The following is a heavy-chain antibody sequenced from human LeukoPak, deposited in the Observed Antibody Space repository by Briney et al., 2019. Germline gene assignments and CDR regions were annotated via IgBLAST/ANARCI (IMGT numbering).Heavy chain of an antibody. CDR3: AKRGVVIRVILVGFHKEAYYFDS. J-gene: IGHJ4*02. V-gene: IGHV3-23*01. D-gene: IGHD3-22*01. CDR2: ISDSGCRT. CDR1: GITLSNYG. Sequence: GGSLRLSCAVSGITLSNYGMSWVLQAPGKGLEWVAGISDSGCRTNYADSVKGRFTISRDNPKNTLYLQMNSLRAEDTAVYFCAKRGVVIRVILVGFHKEAYYFDSWGQGALVTVSS.